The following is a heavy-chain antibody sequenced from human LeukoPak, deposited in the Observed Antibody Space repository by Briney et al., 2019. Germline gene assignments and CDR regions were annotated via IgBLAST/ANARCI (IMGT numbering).Heavy chain of an antibody. CDR2: ISSSSSYI. Sequence: GGSLRLSCAASGFTFSSYSMNWVRQAQGKGLDWVSSISSSSSYIYYADSVKGRFTISRDNAKNSLYLQMNSLRAEDTAVYYCASDSPAKDAFDIWGQGTMVTVSS. V-gene: IGHV3-21*01. J-gene: IGHJ3*02. CDR1: GFTFSSYS. CDR3: ASDSPAKDAFDI.